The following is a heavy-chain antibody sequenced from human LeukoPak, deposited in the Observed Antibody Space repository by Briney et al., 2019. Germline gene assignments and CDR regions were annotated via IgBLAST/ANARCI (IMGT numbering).Heavy chain of an antibody. Sequence: SETLSLTCTVSGGSSSITSYYWGLIRQPPGKGLEWIGSMYYSGSAYYNPSLKSRVTISVDTSKNQFSLKLSSVTAADTAVYYCARLYRLSSRVMDAFDIWGQGTMVTASS. CDR1: GGSSSITSYY. CDR3: ARLYRLSSRVMDAFDI. J-gene: IGHJ3*02. CDR2: MYYSGSA. D-gene: IGHD6-13*01. V-gene: IGHV4-39*01.